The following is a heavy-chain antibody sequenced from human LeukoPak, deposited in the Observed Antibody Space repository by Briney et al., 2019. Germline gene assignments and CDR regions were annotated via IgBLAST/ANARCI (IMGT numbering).Heavy chain of an antibody. V-gene: IGHV3-53*01. CDR3: ARWASGSRPDFDY. J-gene: IGHJ4*02. CDR1: GFTVSSNY. D-gene: IGHD1-26*01. Sequence: GGSLRLSCAASGFTVSSNYMGWVRQAPGKGLEWVSVIYSGGSTYYADSVKGRFTISRDNSKNTLYLQMNSLRAEDTAVYYCARWASGSRPDFDYWGRGTLVTVSS. CDR2: IYSGGST.